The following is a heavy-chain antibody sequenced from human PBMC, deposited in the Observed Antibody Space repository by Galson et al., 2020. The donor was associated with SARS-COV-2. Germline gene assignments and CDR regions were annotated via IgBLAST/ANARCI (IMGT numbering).Heavy chain of an antibody. V-gene: IGHV3-30*01. D-gene: IGHD5-18*01. Sequence: GESLTISCAASGFTFSSYAMHWVRQAPGKGLEWVAVISYDGSNKYYADSVKGRFTISRDNSKNTLYLQMNSLRAEDTAVYYCARVRGGGYSSGFDYWGQGTLVTVSS. CDR3: ARVRGGGYSSGFDY. CDR1: GFTFSSYA. CDR2: ISYDGSNK. J-gene: IGHJ4*02.